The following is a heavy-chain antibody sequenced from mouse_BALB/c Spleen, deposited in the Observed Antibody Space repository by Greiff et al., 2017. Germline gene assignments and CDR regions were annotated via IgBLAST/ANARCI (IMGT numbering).Heavy chain of an antibody. CDR2: ISSGGST. CDR1: GFTFSSYA. V-gene: IGHV5-6-5*01. D-gene: IGHD1-1*01. J-gene: IGHJ4*01. Sequence: EVKVVESGGGLVKPGGSLKLSCAASGFTFSSYAMSWVRQTPEKRLEWVASISSGGSTYYPDSVKGRFTISRDNARNILYLQMSSLRSEDTAMYYCARSYYYGSSYDAMDYWGQGTSVTVSS. CDR3: ARSYYYGSSYDAMDY.